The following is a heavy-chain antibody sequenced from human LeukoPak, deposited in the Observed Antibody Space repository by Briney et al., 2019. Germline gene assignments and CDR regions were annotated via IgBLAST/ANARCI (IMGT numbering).Heavy chain of an antibody. CDR2: IYNSGST. J-gene: IGHJ1*01. CDR3: AGHDSSGTYFQH. D-gene: IGHD3-22*01. Sequence: SETLSLTCTVSGGSISSYYWSWIRQPPGKGLEWIGYIYNSGSTNNNPSLKSRVTISVDMSKNQFSLKLSSVTAADTAVYYCAGHDSSGTYFQHWGRGILVTVSS. V-gene: IGHV4-59*01. CDR1: GGSISSYY.